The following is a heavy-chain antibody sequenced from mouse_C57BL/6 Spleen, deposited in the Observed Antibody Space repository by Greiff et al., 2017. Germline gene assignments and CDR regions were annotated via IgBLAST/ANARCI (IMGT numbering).Heavy chain of an antibody. CDR3: ARKGGITTVSYFDY. D-gene: IGHD1-1*01. V-gene: IGHV1-80*01. J-gene: IGHJ2*01. Sequence: VKLQESGAELVKPGASVKISCKASGYAFSSYWMNWVKQRPGKGLEWIGQIYPGDGDTNYNGKFKGKATLTADKSSSTAYMQLSSLTSEDSAVYFCARKGGITTVSYFDYWGQGTTLTVSS. CDR2: IYPGDGDT. CDR1: GYAFSSYW.